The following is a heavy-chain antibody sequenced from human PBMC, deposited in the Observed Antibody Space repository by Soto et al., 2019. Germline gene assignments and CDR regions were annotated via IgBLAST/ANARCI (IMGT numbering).Heavy chain of an antibody. CDR3: ARARDGYNFFLYS. V-gene: IGHV3-49*03. D-gene: IGHD5-12*01. Sequence: PGGSMRLSCTPSGLTLGDVAMSWFLQAPGKGLELVGFSRSNTVGAETQYSASLQGRFSISRDESKNIAYLEINSLRTEDTAVYYCARARDGYNFFLYSWGQGSLVTVSS. CDR1: GLTLGDVA. J-gene: IGHJ4*02. CDR2: SRSNTVGAET.